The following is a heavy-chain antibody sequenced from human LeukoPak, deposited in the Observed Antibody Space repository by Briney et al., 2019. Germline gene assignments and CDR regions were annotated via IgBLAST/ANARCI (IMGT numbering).Heavy chain of an antibody. J-gene: IGHJ4*02. CDR2: ISYNAGST. CDR1: GFTLSSHA. V-gene: IGHV3-64D*09. Sequence: PGGTLTLSCSASGFTLSSHAMRWVRQAPREALEYGSAISYNAGSTYYANSVKDRFTIYRDNTKNTLYLQMSSLTPEDTAVFYCVRRTGNYFDYWGQGTLVTVSS. D-gene: IGHD3/OR15-3a*01. CDR3: VRRTGNYFDY.